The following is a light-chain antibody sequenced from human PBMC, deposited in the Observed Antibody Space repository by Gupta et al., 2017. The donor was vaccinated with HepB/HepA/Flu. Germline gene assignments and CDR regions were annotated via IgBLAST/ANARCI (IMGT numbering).Light chain of an antibody. CDR3: QVWDSSDDSAV. V-gene: IGLV3-21*04. CDR2: NDS. J-gene: IGLJ2*01. Sequence: SYVLTPPPSVSVAPGKTARITCGGNNIGTKGVHWYQQMPGQAPVMVIYNDSDRPSGIPERFSGSNSGSTATLTISRVEAGDEAEYYCQVWDSSDDSAVFGGGTKLTVL. CDR1: NIGTKG.